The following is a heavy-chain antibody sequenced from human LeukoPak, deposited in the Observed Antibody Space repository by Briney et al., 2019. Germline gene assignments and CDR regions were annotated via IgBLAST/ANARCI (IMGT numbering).Heavy chain of an antibody. CDR1: GGSFSGYY. V-gene: IGHV4-34*01. CDR3: ARPRDAIGKGYFQH. D-gene: IGHD2-8*01. CDR2: INHSGST. J-gene: IGHJ1*01. Sequence: SETLSLTCAVYGGSFSGYYWSWIRQPPGKGLEWIGEINHSGSTNYNPSLKSRVTISVDTSKNQFSLKLSSVTAADTAVYYCARPRDAIGKGYFQHRGQGTVVNVYS.